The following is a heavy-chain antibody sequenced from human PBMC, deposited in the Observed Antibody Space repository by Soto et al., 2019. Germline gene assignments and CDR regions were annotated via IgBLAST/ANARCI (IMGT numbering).Heavy chain of an antibody. CDR3: ARDSLRGYYFGWFDP. V-gene: IGHV4-30-4*01. CDR1: GGSISSGDYY. D-gene: IGHD3-3*01. Sequence: SEALSVTCTVSGGSISSGDYYWSWIRQPPGKGLEWIGYIYYSGSTYYNPSLKSRVTISVDTSKNQFSLKLSSVTAADTAVYYCARDSLRGYYFGWFDPWGQGTLVTVSS. CDR2: IYYSGST. J-gene: IGHJ5*02.